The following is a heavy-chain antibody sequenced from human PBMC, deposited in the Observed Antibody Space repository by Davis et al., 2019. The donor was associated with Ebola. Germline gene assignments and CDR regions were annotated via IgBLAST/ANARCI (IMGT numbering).Heavy chain of an antibody. J-gene: IGHJ1*01. CDR2: IPHVGSEK. D-gene: IGHD6-13*01. Sequence: GGSLRLSCAASGFTFSTYYITWVRQAPGKGLEWVATIPHVGSEKYYVDSVYGRFTSSRDNAKNSVYLQMNSLRAEDTAVYYCARESIAAAGPYFQHWGQGTLVTVSS. CDR3: ARESIAAAGPYFQH. CDR1: GFTFSTYY. V-gene: IGHV3-7*01.